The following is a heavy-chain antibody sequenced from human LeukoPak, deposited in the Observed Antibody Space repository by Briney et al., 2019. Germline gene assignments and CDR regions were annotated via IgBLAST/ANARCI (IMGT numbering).Heavy chain of an antibody. CDR3: VKDDPVLHF. CDR1: GFTFSTCA. V-gene: IGHV3-30*02. CDR2: IRPDGGKK. J-gene: IGHJ4*02. Sequence: GGSLRLSCAASGFTFSTCAMHWVRQAPGRGLEWLTLIRPDGGKKFYSDSVKGRFTVSRDNFKTMLYLEMNSLRSEDTAVYYCVKDDPVLHFWGQGTLVSVSS.